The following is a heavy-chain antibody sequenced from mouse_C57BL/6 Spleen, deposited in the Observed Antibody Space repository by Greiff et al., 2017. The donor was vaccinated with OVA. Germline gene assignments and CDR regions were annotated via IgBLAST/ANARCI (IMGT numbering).Heavy chain of an antibody. D-gene: IGHD1-1*01. V-gene: IGHV2-9-1*01. CDR2: IWTGGGT. Sequence: VHLVESGPGLVAPSQSLSIPCTVSGFSLTSYAISWVRQPPGKGLEWLGVIWTGGGTNYTSALKSRLSISKDNSKSQVFLKMNRRQTYDTARYYFARNYYGSSYDWYFDVWGTGTTVTVSS. CDR3: ARNYYGSSYDWYFDV. J-gene: IGHJ1*03. CDR1: GFSLTSYA.